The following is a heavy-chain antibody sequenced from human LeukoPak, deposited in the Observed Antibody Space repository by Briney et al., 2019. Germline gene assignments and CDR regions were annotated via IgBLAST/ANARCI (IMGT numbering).Heavy chain of an antibody. J-gene: IGHJ4*02. CDR2: ISHSRGGT. D-gene: IGHD4-11*01. CDR3: AKRDYSNYRNYYFDF. CDR1: GFTFSSCA. V-gene: IGHV3-23*01. Sequence: GGSLRLSCAASGFTFSSCAMSWVRPAPGKGLEWGSTISHSRGGTYYADSVKGRFTISRDNFKNTLYLQMNSLRAEDTAVYYCAKRDYSNYRNYYFDFWGQGTLVTVSS.